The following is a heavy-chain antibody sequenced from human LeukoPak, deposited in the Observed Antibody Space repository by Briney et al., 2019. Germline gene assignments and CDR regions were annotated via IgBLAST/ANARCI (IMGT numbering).Heavy chain of an antibody. J-gene: IGHJ4*02. V-gene: IGHV1-2*02. CDR3: ARETYGSGSYYKY. CDR1: GYTFTRYY. CDR2: INPNSGGT. D-gene: IGHD3-10*01. Sequence: GASVKVSCKASGYTFTRYYMHWVRQAPGQGLEWMGWINPNSGGTNYAQKFQGRVTMTRVTPISTAYMELSRLRSDDTAVYYCARETYGSGSYYKYWGQGTLVTVSS.